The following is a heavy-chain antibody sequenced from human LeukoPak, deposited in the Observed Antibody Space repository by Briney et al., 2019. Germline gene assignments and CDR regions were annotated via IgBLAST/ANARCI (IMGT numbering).Heavy chain of an antibody. D-gene: IGHD6-13*01. J-gene: IGHJ4*02. CDR2: LYHSGIT. CDR3: ARGSQQLVNFDD. CDR1: GYSITTSSY. Sequence: PSETLSLTCTVSGYSITTSSYWGWIRQPPGKGLEWIGSLYHSGITYYNPSLQSRVTMSVDTSKNQFSLKLSSVTAADPAVYYCARGSQQLVNFDDWGQGTLVTVSS. V-gene: IGHV4-38-2*02.